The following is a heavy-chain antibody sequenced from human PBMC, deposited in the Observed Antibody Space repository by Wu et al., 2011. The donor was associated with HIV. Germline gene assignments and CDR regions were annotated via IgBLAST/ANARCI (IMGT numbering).Heavy chain of an antibody. D-gene: IGHD3-10*01. J-gene: IGHJ2*01. CDR3: ARGRGLYWYFDL. CDR2: MNPDSGTT. V-gene: IGHV1-8*01. Sequence: QVQXVQSGAEVKEPGASVKVSCQASGYTFINYDINWVRQAAGQGLEWVGWMNPDSGTTGFAQKFQGRVTLTRDTSMSTAYMELSGLRSEDTAVYSCARGRGLYWYFDLWGRGTLVTVSS. CDR1: GYTFINYD.